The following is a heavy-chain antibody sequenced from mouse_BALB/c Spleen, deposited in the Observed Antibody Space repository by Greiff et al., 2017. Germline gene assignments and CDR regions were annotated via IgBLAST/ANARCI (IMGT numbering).Heavy chain of an antibody. CDR2: IDPANGNT. CDR1: GFNIKDTY. Sequence: VQLQQSGAELVKPGASVKLSCTASGFNIKDTYMHWVKQRPEQGLEWIGRIDPANGNTKYDPKFQGKATITADTSSNTAYLQLSSLTSEDTAVYYCAREGVYGNYEGAYWGQGTLVTVSA. J-gene: IGHJ3*01. CDR3: AREGVYGNYEGAY. D-gene: IGHD2-1*01. V-gene: IGHV14-3*02.